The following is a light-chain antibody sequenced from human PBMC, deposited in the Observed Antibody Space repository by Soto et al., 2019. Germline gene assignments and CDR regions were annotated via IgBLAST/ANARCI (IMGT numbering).Light chain of an antibody. CDR2: RAS. J-gene: IGKJ2*01. V-gene: IGKV3-15*01. Sequence: ETLMTQPPATLSVSPGERATLSCRASQRVSSNLAWYLQRPGQAPRLLIYRASIRATGIPARFSGSGSGTEFTLTISSLQSEDSAVYYCQQYHDWPPYTFGQGTKLEI. CDR1: QRVSSN. CDR3: QQYHDWPPYT.